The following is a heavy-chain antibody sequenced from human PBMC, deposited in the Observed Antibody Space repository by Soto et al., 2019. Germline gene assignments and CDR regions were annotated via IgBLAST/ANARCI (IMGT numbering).Heavy chain of an antibody. D-gene: IGHD1-1*01. CDR1: GGSVSRGSYY. Sequence: PSETLSLTCSVSGGSVSRGSYYWSWIRQPPGKGLEWIGYIYYSGSAKYNPSLKSRVTISLDTSKNQFSLKLSSVTAADTAVYYCARGNDLYNWFDPWGQGTLVAVSS. CDR2: IYYSGSA. V-gene: IGHV4-61*01. J-gene: IGHJ5*02. CDR3: ARGNDLYNWFDP.